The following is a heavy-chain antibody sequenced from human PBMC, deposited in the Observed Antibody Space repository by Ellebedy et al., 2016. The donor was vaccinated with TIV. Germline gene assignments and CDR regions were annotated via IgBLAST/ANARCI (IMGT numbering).Heavy chain of an antibody. J-gene: IGHJ4*02. CDR1: GFSFSNYA. Sequence: PGGSLRLSCAASGFSFSNYAMRWVRQAPGRGLEWVPGISGSGDVTYYSASVKGRFTISRDNSKNTVFLQMNNLRVEDTAIYYCAKEVGVHGTPYFDFWGQGTLVTVSS. CDR2: ISGSGDVT. V-gene: IGHV3-23*01. D-gene: IGHD6-19*01. CDR3: AKEVGVHGTPYFDF.